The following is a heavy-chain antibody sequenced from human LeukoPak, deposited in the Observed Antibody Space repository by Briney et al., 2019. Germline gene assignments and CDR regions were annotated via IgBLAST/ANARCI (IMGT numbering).Heavy chain of an antibody. V-gene: IGHV1-2*02. CDR3: ARDRPYYYDSSGSDLFDY. CDR1: GYTFTSYA. J-gene: IGHJ4*02. Sequence: ASVKVSCKASGYTFTSYAMNWVRQAPGQGLEWMGWIYPNSGGTKYAQKFQGRVTMTRDTSISTAYMELSRLRSDDTAVYYCARDRPYYYDSSGSDLFDYWGQGTLVTVSS. CDR2: IYPNSGGT. D-gene: IGHD3-22*01.